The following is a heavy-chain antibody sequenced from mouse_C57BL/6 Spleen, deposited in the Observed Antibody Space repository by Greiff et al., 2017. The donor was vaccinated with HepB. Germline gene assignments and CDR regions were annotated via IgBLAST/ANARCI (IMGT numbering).Heavy chain of an antibody. CDR2: IDPSDSYT. V-gene: IGHV1-59*01. J-gene: IGHJ2*01. Sequence: VQLQQPGAELVRPGTSVKLSCKASGYTFTSYWMHWVKQRPGQGLEWIGVIDPSDSYTNYNQKFKGKATLTVDTSSSTAYMQLSSLTSEDSAVYYCARDGANWGDYWGQGTTLTVSS. CDR3: ARDGANWGDY. CDR1: GYTFTSYW. D-gene: IGHD4-1*01.